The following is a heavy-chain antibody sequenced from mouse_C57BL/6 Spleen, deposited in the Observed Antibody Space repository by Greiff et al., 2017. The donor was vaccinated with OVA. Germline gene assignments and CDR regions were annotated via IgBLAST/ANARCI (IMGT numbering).Heavy chain of an antibody. CDR2: ISYDGSN. V-gene: IGHV3-6*01. Sequence: VQLKQSGPGLVKPSQSLSLTCSVTGYSITSGYYWNWIRQFPGNKLEWMGYISYDGSNNYNPSLKNRISITRDTSKNQFFLKLNSVTTEDTATYDCAREVVAEFDYWGQGTTLTVSS. CDR3: AREVVAEFDY. D-gene: IGHD1-1*01. J-gene: IGHJ2*01. CDR1: GYSITSGYY.